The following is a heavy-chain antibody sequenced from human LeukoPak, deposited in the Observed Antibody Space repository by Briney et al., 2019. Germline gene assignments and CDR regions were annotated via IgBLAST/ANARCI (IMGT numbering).Heavy chain of an antibody. CDR2: ISYDGSNK. V-gene: IGHV3-30*18. Sequence: GRSLRLSCAASGFTFSSYGMHWVRQAPGKGLEWVAVISYDGSNKYYADSVKGRFTISRDNSKNTLYLQMNSLRAEDTAVYYCAKEIRYCSGGSCYYYYGMDVWGQGTTVTVSS. CDR1: GFTFSSYG. CDR3: AKEIRYCSGGSCYYYYGMDV. J-gene: IGHJ6*02. D-gene: IGHD2-15*01.